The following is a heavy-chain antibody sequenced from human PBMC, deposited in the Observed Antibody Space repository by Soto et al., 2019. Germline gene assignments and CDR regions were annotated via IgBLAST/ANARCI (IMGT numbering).Heavy chain of an antibody. CDR2: ISPYTGNT. V-gene: IGHV1-18*01. CDR1: GYIFVNYG. J-gene: IGHJ6*02. D-gene: IGHD3-16*01. Sequence: QVQLVQSGDEVKKPGASVKVSCKASGYIFVNYGIAWVRQAPGQGLEWMGWISPYTGNTHSATKIQGRLTMTTDTSASTAYMDLGSLTSDDTAVYYCVMVDNYVTPTPQDVWGQGTTVTVSS. CDR3: VMVDNYVTPTPQDV.